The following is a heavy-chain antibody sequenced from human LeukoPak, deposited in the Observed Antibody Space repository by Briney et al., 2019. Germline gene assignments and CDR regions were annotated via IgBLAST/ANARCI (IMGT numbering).Heavy chain of an antibody. Sequence: GGSLRLSCAASGFTFSSYSMNWVRQAPGKGLEWVSSISSSSSYIYYADSVKGRFTISRDNAKNSLYLQMNSLRAEDTAVHYCARDAPYSGSYWSLDYWGQGTLVTVSS. V-gene: IGHV3-21*01. J-gene: IGHJ4*02. D-gene: IGHD1-26*01. CDR2: ISSSSSYI. CDR1: GFTFSSYS. CDR3: ARDAPYSGSYWSLDY.